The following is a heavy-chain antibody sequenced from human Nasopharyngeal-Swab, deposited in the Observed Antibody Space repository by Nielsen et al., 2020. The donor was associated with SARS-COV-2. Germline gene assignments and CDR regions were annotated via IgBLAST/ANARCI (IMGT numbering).Heavy chain of an antibody. J-gene: IGHJ2*01. CDR3: ARIRWAYWYFDL. CDR1: GFTFSNVW. D-gene: IGHD4-23*01. V-gene: IGHV3-15*01. CDR2: IKSKTDGGTT. Sequence: GGSLRLSCAASGFTFSNVWMSWARQAPGKGLEWIGRIKSKTDGGTTDYAAPVKGRFTISRDDSKNTAYLQMNSLKTEDIAVYYCARIRWAYWYFDLWGRGTLVTVSS.